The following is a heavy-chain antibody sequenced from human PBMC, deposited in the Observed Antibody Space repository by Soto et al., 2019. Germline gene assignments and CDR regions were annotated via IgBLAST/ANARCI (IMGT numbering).Heavy chain of an antibody. CDR1: GFTFSNAW. CDR2: IKSKADAGTT. J-gene: IGHJ5*02. D-gene: IGHD4-17*01. V-gene: IGHV3-15*07. CDR3: ATALSGYGDSYDP. Sequence: PGGSLGLSCAASGFTFSNAWMNWVRQAPGKGLEWVGRIKSKADAGTTDYAAPVKGRFTISRDDSKNTLFLQMNSLKTEDTAVYYCATALSGYGDSYDPWGQGTLVTVSS.